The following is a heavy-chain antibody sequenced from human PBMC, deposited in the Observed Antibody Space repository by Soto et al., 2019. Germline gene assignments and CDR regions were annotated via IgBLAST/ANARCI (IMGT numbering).Heavy chain of an antibody. V-gene: IGHV3-23*01. J-gene: IGHJ4*02. CDR1: GFTFSSYS. CDR2: ISGSGGST. Sequence: GGSLRLSCAASGFTFSSYSMSWVRQAPGKGLEWVSAISGSGGSTYYADSVKGRFTISRDNSKNTLYLQMNSLRAEDTAVYYCAKADEKTTVTIRTAFDYCGQGTLVTV. CDR3: AKADEKTTVTIRTAFDY. D-gene: IGHD4-17*01.